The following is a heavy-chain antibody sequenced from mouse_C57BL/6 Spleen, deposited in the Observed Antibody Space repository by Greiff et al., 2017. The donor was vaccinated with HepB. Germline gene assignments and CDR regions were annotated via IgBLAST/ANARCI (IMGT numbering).Heavy chain of an antibody. D-gene: IGHD2-5*01. CDR2: IRSKSNNYAT. Sequence: EVMLVESGGGLVQPKGSLKLSCAASGFSFNTYAMNWVRQAPGKGLEWVARIRSKSNNYATYYADSVKDRFTISRDDSESMLYLQMNNLKTEDTAMYYCVRHDYSNYWFAYWGQGTLVTVSA. CDR1: GFSFNTYA. J-gene: IGHJ3*01. CDR3: VRHDYSNYWFAY. V-gene: IGHV10-1*01.